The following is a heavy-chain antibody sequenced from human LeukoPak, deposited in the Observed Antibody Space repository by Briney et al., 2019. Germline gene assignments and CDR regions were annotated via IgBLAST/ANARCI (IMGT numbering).Heavy chain of an antibody. J-gene: IGHJ6*02. D-gene: IGHD3-22*01. CDR3: ARNSGYYSYYYYYGMDV. Sequence: KSSETLSLTCAVSGGSISSGGYSWSWIRQPPGKGLEWIGYIYHSGSTYYNPSLKSRVTISVDRSKNQFSLKLSSVTAADTAVYYCARNSGYYSYYYYYGMDVWGQGTTVTVSS. CDR2: IYHSGST. CDR1: GGSISSGGYS. V-gene: IGHV4-30-2*01.